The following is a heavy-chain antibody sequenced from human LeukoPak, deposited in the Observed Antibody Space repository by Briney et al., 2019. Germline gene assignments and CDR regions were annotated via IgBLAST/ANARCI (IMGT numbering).Heavy chain of an antibody. Sequence: GGSLRLSCAASGFTFSSYSMNWDRQAPGKGLEWVSSISSSSSYIYYADSVKGRFTISRDNAKNSLYLQMNSLRAEDTAVYYCARVEYCSSTSCPWDYWGQGTLVTVSS. V-gene: IGHV3-21*01. CDR2: ISSSSSYI. J-gene: IGHJ4*02. CDR1: GFTFSSYS. CDR3: ARVEYCSSTSCPWDY. D-gene: IGHD2-2*01.